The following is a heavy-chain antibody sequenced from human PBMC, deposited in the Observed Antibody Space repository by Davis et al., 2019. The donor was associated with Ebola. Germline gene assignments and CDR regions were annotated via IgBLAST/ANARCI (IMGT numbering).Heavy chain of an antibody. V-gene: IGHV3-53*01. CDR3: ARHYRGNPTFDI. D-gene: IGHD4-23*01. CDR2: IYSGGST. J-gene: IGHJ3*02. CDR1: GFTVSSNY. Sequence: GESLKISCAASGFTVSSNYMSWVRQAPGKGLEWVSVIYSGGSTYYADSVKGRFAISRDNSKNTAYLQMNSLRAEDTAGYYCARHYRGNPTFDICGQGTMVTVSS.